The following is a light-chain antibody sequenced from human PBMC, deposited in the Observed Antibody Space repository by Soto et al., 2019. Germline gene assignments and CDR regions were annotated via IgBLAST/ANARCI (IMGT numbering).Light chain of an antibody. CDR2: TNN. V-gene: IGLV1-44*01. J-gene: IGLJ1*01. CDR3: ATWDDSVYV. CDR1: PANIGTNS. Sequence: QLVLTQPPSVSGTPGQRVTISCSGSPANIGTNSVNWFQHLPGTAPKLLIYTNNQRPSGVPDRFSGSRSGTSASLAISGLQSEDEADYYCATWDDSVYVFGSGTKLTVL.